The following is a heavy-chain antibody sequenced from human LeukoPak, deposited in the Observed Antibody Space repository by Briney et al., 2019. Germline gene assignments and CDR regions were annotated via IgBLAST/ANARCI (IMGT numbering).Heavy chain of an antibody. CDR3: ARRIQYYYYDSSGYYSDY. V-gene: IGHV1-18*01. CDR2: ISAYNGNT. D-gene: IGHD3-22*01. J-gene: IGHJ4*02. Sequence: ASVKVSCKASGYTFTSYCIHWVRQAPGQGLEWMGWISAYNGNTNYAQKLQGRVTMTTDTSTSTAYMELRSLRSDDTAVYYCARRIQYYYYDSSGYYSDYWGQGTLVTVSS. CDR1: GYTFTSYC.